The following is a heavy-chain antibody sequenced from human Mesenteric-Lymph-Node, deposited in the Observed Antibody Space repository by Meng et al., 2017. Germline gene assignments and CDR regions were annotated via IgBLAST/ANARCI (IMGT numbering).Heavy chain of an antibody. CDR1: GFTFSSYT. D-gene: IGHD2-21*02. Sequence: GGSLRLSCAASGFTFSSYTMHWFRQAPGKGLEWVALISYDGTKIIYPDSVKGRFAISRDNSKNTLYLQMNTLRAEDTAVYYCARCVDSAYTAGCPATSWGQGTLVTVSS. CDR3: ARCVDSAYTAGCPATS. CDR2: ISYDGTKI. J-gene: IGHJ5*02. V-gene: IGHV3-30*09.